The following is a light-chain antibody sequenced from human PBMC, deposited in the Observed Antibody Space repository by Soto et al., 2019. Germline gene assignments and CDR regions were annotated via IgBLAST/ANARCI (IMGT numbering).Light chain of an antibody. CDR2: EVS. Sequence: QSALTQPASVSGSPGQSITISCTGTSSDVGGYNYVSWYQQHPGKAPKLMIYEVSNRPSGVSNRFSGSKSGNTASLTISGLQAEDEADYYCGSYTGRPIFVLFGGGAKLTVL. CDR1: SSDVGGYNY. J-gene: IGLJ2*01. CDR3: GSYTGRPIFVL. V-gene: IGLV2-14*01.